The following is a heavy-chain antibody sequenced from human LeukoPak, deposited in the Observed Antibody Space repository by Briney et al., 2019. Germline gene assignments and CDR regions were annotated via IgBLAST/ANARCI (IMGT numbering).Heavy chain of an antibody. D-gene: IGHD5-12*01. CDR1: GYIFTGYY. V-gene: IGHV1-2*02. CDR3: ARDLGGYSGSFDC. J-gene: IGHJ4*02. CDR2: INPNSGGT. Sequence: ASVKVSCKASGYIFTGYYMHWVRQAPGQGLEWMGWINPNSGGTNYAQKFQGRVTMTTDTSTSTAYMELRSLRSDDTAVYYCARDLGGYSGSFDCWGQGTLVTVSS.